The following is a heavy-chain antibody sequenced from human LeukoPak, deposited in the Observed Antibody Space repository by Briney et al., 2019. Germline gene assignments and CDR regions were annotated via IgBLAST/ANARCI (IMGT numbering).Heavy chain of an antibody. CDR3: AKGRIAAARSCSPL. V-gene: IGHV3-23*01. J-gene: IGHJ4*02. D-gene: IGHD6-13*01. CDR2: ISGSGGST. CDR1: GFSFSINA. Sequence: GGSLRLSCAASGFSFSINAMRWVRQAPGKGLEWVSAISGSGGSTYYADSVKGRFTISRDNSKNTLYLQMNSLRAEDTAVYYCAKGRIAAARSCSPLWGQGTLVTVSS.